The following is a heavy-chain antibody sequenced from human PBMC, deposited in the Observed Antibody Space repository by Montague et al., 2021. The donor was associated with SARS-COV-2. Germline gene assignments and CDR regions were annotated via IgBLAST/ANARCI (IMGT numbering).Heavy chain of an antibody. V-gene: IGHV4-31*03. CDR1: GGSISNGDYF. J-gene: IGHJ3*02. D-gene: IGHD2-21*02. CDR2: IYNSGAT. CDR3: ASASCGGDCYVFDI. Sequence: TLSLTCTVSGGSISNGDYFWNWIRQLPGKGLEWIGYIYNSGATYYNPSLKSRVAISVDTSKNHFSLNLNSLTAADTAIYYCASASCGGDCYVFDIWGRGTWVTGSS.